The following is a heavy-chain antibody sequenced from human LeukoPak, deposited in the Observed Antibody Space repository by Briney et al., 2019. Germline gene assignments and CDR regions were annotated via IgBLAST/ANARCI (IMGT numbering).Heavy chain of an antibody. D-gene: IGHD6-13*01. J-gene: IGHJ4*02. CDR3: AHRLGPSYSSSWWFDY. V-gene: IGHV2-5*01. Sequence: SGPTLVNPTQTLTLTCTFSGFSLSTSGVGVGWIRQPPGKALEWLALIYWNDDMRYSPSLKSRLTITKDTSKNQVVLTMTNMDPVDTATYYCAHRLGPSYSSSWWFDYWGQGTLVTVSS. CDR2: IYWNDDM. CDR1: GFSLSTSGVG.